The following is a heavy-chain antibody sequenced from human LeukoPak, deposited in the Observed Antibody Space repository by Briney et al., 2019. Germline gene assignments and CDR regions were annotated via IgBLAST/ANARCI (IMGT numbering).Heavy chain of an antibody. D-gene: IGHD6-19*01. CDR2: ISGSGSST. J-gene: IGHJ4*02. CDR1: GFTFSSYA. V-gene: IGHV3-23*01. Sequence: PGGSLRLSCAASGFTFSSYAMSWVRQAPGKGLEWVSAISGSGSSTYYSDSVKGRFTVSRDNSKNTLYLQMNSLRAEDTAAHYCAKDFSGWGPTVLDYWGQGALVTVSS. CDR3: AKDFSGWGPTVLDY.